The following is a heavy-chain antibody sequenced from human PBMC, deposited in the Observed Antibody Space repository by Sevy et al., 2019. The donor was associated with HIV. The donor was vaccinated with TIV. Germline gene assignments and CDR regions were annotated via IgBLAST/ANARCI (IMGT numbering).Heavy chain of an antibody. J-gene: IGHJ6*02. CDR2: ISWNSGSI. CDR3: AKGIGDGGSYFHYYYGMDV. V-gene: IGHV3-9*01. CDR1: GFTFDDYA. Sequence: GGSLRLSCAASGFTFDDYAMHWVRQAPGKGLEWVSGISWNSGSIGYADSVKGRFTISRDNAKNSLYLQMNSLRAEDTALYYCAKGIGDGGSYFHYYYGMDVWGQGTTVTVSS. D-gene: IGHD1-26*01.